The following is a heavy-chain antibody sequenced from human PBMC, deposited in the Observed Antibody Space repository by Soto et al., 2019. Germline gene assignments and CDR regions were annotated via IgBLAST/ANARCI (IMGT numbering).Heavy chain of an antibody. CDR2: ISAYNGNT. V-gene: IGHV1-18*01. J-gene: IGHJ4*02. D-gene: IGHD3-10*01. CDR3: ASGADGAY. CDR1: GYTFTSYG. Sequence: QVQLVQSGAEVKKPGASVKVSCKASGYTFTSYGISWVRQAPGQGLEWMGWISAYNGNTNYAQKLQGRVTMTTDTPTSTSYLELRSLRPADTAVYSCASGADGAYWAQEALVTVSS.